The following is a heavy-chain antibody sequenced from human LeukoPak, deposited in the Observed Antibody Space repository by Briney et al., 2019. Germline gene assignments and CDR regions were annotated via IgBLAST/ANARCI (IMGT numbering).Heavy chain of an antibody. CDR2: IYSGDNT. V-gene: IGHV3-66*01. J-gene: IGHJ4*02. D-gene: IGHD5-12*01. CDR3: ARDRGSGYDPGYFDY. Sequence: GGSLRHSPAHPRFTARRYYMSCVRQAPGEGVWWVSIIYSGDNTYYADSVKGRFTISRDKSKNTLYLQMNRLRVEDTAVYYCARDRGSGYDPGYFDYWGQGTLVTVSS. CDR1: RFTARRYY.